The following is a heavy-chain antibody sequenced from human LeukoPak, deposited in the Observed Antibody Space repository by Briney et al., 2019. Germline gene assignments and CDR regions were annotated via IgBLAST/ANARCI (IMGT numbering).Heavy chain of an antibody. D-gene: IGHD4-23*01. J-gene: IGHJ5*02. CDR2: ISYDGYYK. V-gene: IGHV3-30-3*01. Sequence: GGSLRLSCAASGFIFRTYTMHWVRQAPGKGLEWVASISYDGYYKYYAESVKGPFITSRDNSKNTLYLQINCQRPDDTAMYYRASAGAVTDSFVHWGGGTLVIVSS. CDR3: ASAGAVTDSFVH. CDR1: GFIFRTYT.